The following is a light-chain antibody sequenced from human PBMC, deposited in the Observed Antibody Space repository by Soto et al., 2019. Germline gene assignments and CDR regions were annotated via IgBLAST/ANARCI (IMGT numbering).Light chain of an antibody. J-gene: IGKJ5*01. V-gene: IGKV3-20*01. CDR1: QSVSSNY. CDR2: GAS. Sequence: EIVLTQSPGTLSLSPGERATLSCRASQSVSSNYLAWYQQKPGQAPRHLIYGASNRATGIPDRFSGSGSGTDFTLTISRLEPGDFAVFYCQEEGDPPITFGQETRLEIK. CDR3: QEEGDPPIT.